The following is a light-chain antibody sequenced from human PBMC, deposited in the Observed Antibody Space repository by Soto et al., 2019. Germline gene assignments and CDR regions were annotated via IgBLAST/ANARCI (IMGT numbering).Light chain of an antibody. CDR3: QQYDKWPPIT. J-gene: IGKJ5*01. CDR2: GAS. CDR1: QAVSSN. V-gene: IGKV3-15*01. Sequence: EIVMTQSPATLSVSPGERATLSCRASQAVSSNLAWYQQKPGQAPRLLIYGASTRATGIPARFSGSESGTEFTLTISDLQSEDFAVYYCQQYDKWPPITFGQGTRLEIK.